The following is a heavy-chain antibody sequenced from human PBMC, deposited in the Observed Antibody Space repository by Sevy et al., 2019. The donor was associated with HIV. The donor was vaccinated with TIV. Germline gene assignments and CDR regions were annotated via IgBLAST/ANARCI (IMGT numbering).Heavy chain of an antibody. CDR2: ISYDGSNK. Sequence: GGSLRLSCAASGFTFSSYAMHWVHQAPGKGLEWVAVISYDGSNKYYADSVKGRFTISRDNSKNTLYLQMNSLRAEDTAVYYCARDIVVVPAAQGGNDAFDIWGQGTMVTVSS. CDR3: ARDIVVVPAAQGGNDAFDI. V-gene: IGHV3-30-3*01. CDR1: GFTFSSYA. J-gene: IGHJ3*02. D-gene: IGHD2-2*01.